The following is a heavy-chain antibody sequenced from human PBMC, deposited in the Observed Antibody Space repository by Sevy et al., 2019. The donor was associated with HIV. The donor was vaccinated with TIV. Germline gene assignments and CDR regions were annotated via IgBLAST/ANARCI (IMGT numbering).Heavy chain of an antibody. J-gene: IGHJ6*02. CDR1: EFTFNKYA. D-gene: IGHD3-22*01. Sequence: GGSLGLSCAASEFTFNKYALHWVRQAPGKGLEWVAVISYDGNNKYYAESVKGQFTISRDNSKNTLYLQMNSLRAEDTAMYYCARDRKPNRYDSSFFHPINYYYYGMDVWGQGTTVTVSS. CDR3: ARDRKPNRYDSSFFHPINYYYYGMDV. CDR2: ISYDGNNK. V-gene: IGHV3-30*04.